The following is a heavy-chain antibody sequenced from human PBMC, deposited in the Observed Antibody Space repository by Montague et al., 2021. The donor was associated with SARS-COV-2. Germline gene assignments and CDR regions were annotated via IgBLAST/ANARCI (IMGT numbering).Heavy chain of an antibody. CDR3: ARVFPRWLQFDPYFNY. D-gene: IGHD5-24*01. J-gene: IGHJ4*02. V-gene: IGHV4-59*01. CDR2: IYYSGST. CDR1: GGSISSYY. Sequence: TMALTCTVSGGSISSYYWSWIRQPPGKGLEWIGYIYYSGSTNYNPSLKSRVTISVDTSKNQFSLKLSSVTAADTAVYYCARVFPRWLQFDPYFNYWGQGTLVTVSS.